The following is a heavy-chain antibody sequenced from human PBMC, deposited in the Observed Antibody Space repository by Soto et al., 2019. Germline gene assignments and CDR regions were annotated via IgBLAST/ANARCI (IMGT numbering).Heavy chain of an antibody. CDR2: ISAGGVDT. Sequence: GGSLRLSCVASGFVFSDYAMSWVRQAPGKGLEWVSAISAGGVDTYYADSVKGRFTVSRANSKNTLYLQMNSLRAEDTAIYYCANVPIWCGGSSCYTEGFDSWGQGTLVTVSS. J-gene: IGHJ4*02. D-gene: IGHD2-21*01. CDR3: ANVPIWCGGSSCYTEGFDS. V-gene: IGHV3-23*01. CDR1: GFVFSDYA.